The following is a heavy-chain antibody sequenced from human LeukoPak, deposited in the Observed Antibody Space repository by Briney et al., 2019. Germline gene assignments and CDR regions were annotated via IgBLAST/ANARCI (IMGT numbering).Heavy chain of an antibody. CDR3: ARAGIVATSPGY. CDR1: GFTFTGHT. CDR2: ISYDGSNK. Sequence: GGSLRLSCAASGFTFTGHTMTWLRQAPGKGLEWVAVISYDGSNKYYADSVKGRFTISRDNSKNTLYLQMNSLRAEDTAVYYCARAGIVATSPGYWGQGTLVTVSS. J-gene: IGHJ4*02. V-gene: IGHV3-30*04. D-gene: IGHD5-12*01.